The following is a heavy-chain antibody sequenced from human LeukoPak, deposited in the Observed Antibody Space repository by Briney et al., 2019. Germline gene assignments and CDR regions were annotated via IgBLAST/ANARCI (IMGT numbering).Heavy chain of an antibody. CDR1: GGSISSGSYY. V-gene: IGHV4-61*02. CDR2: IYTSGST. D-gene: IGHD6-13*01. Sequence: SQTLSLTCTVSGGSISSGSYYWSWIRQPAGKGLEWIGRIYTSGSTNYNPSLKSRVTISVDTSKNQFSLKLSSVTAADTAVCYCARRVAAAAMYDYWGQGTLVTVSS. CDR3: ARRVAAAAMYDY. J-gene: IGHJ4*02.